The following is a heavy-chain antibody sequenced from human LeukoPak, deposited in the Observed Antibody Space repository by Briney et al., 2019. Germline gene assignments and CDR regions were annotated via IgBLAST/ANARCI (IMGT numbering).Heavy chain of an antibody. Sequence: ASVKVSCKASGYTFTSYDINWVRQATGQGLEWMGWMNPNSGNTGYAQKFQGRVTITRNTSISTAYMELSSLRSEDTAVYYCARRVAAVVPLGWYYYYYMDVWGKGTTVTVSS. CDR1: GYTFTSYD. CDR2: MNPNSGNT. D-gene: IGHD6-13*01. J-gene: IGHJ6*03. CDR3: ARRVAAVVPLGWYYYYYMDV. V-gene: IGHV1-8*03.